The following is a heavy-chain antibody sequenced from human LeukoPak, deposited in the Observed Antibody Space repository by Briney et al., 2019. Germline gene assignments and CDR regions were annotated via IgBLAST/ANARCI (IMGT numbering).Heavy chain of an antibody. CDR1: GGSISSGGYY. Sequence: SETLSLTCTVSGGSISSGGYYWSWIRQHPGKGLEWIGYIYYSGSTYYNPSLKSRVTISVDTSKNQFSLKLSSVTAADTAVYYCASLSGYSYVGLDAFDIWGQGTMVTVSS. CDR3: ASLSGYSYVGLDAFDI. CDR2: IYYSGST. V-gene: IGHV4-31*03. D-gene: IGHD5-18*01. J-gene: IGHJ3*02.